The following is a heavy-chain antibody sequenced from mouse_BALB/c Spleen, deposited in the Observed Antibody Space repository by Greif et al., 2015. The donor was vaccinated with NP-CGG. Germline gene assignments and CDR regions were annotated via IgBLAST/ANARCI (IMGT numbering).Heavy chain of an antibody. CDR1: GFNIKDTY. Sequence: VQLQQPGAELVKPGASVKLSCTASGFNIKDTYMHWVKQRPEQGLEWIGRIDPANGNTKYDPKFQGKATITADTSPNTAYLQLSSLTSEGTAVYYCASYYYGSSPHYFDYWGQGTTLTVSS. V-gene: IGHV14-3*02. J-gene: IGHJ2*01. CDR2: IDPANGNT. CDR3: ASYYYGSSPHYFDY. D-gene: IGHD1-1*01.